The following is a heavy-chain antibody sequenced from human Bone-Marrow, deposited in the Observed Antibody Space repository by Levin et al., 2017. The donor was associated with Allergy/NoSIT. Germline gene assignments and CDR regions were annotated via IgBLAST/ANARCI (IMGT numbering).Heavy chain of an antibody. CDR3: AKDSGYCSGGSCYGFDY. CDR2: VSYDGSNN. D-gene: IGHD2-15*01. V-gene: IGHV3-30*18. Sequence: GESLKISCAASGFTFSQYGMHWVRQAPGKGLEWVAVVSYDGSNNYYADSVKGRFTISRDNSKNTVYMQVNSLRSDDTGVYYCAKDSGYCSGGSCYGFDYWGQGTLVTVSS. J-gene: IGHJ4*02. CDR1: GFTFSQYG.